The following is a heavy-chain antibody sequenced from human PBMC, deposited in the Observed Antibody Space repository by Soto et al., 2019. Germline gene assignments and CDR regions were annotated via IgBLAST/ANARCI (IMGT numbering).Heavy chain of an antibody. V-gene: IGHV2-5*02. Sequence: QITLKESGPTLVKHTQTLTLTCTFSGFSLSTSGVGVGWIRQPPGKALEWLAIIYWDDEKRYSPSLKTRLTVTQDTSKNQVVLTMTNVDPVDTATYYCAHRAYFDSGKQFDYWGQGTLVSVSS. D-gene: IGHD3-10*01. J-gene: IGHJ4*02. CDR3: AHRAYFDSGKQFDY. CDR1: GFSLSTSGVG. CDR2: IYWDDEK.